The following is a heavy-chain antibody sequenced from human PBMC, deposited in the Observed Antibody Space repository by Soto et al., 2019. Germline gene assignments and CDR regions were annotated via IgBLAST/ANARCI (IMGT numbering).Heavy chain of an antibody. J-gene: IGHJ4*02. CDR2: INSVTGDT. CDR1: GYTFTTFA. CDR3: ARSPRMAARPAYFDY. D-gene: IGHD6-6*01. Sequence: ASVKVSCKASGYTFTTFAMHCVLLSPLQRLEWVGWINSVTGDTKYSQEFQGRVTITRDTSASTVYMELNSLGSQDTAVYYCARSPRMAARPAYFDYWGQGTLVTVSS. V-gene: IGHV1-3*01.